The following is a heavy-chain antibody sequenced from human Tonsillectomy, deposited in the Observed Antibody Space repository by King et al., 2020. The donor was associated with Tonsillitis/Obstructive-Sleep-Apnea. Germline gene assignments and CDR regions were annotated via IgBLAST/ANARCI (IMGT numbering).Heavy chain of an antibody. D-gene: IGHD1-14*01. CDR3: ARQPELEPHFDY. CDR1: GYSFTSYW. V-gene: IGHV5-51*01. CDR2: IYPGDAET. Sequence: VQLVESGAEVKKPGESLMIFCKVTGYSFTSYWIVWVRQMQGKGLEGVGIIYPGDAETRDSPSFQGQVTSSADKSISTVYLQWSSLKASDTAMYYCARQPELEPHFDYWGQGTLVTVSS. J-gene: IGHJ4*02.